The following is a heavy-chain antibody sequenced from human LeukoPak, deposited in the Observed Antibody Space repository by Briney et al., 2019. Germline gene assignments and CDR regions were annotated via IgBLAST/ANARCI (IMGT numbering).Heavy chain of an antibody. V-gene: IGHV3-23*01. CDR1: GFTFSSYA. CDR3: AKDVTMIVVVNDY. D-gene: IGHD3-22*01. CDR2: ISGSGGST. Sequence: GGSLRLSCAASGFTFSSYAMSSVRQAPGKGLEWVSAISGSGGSTYYADSVKGRFTISRDNSRNTLYLQMNSLRAEDTAVYYCAKDVTMIVVVNDYWGQGTLVTVSS. J-gene: IGHJ4*02.